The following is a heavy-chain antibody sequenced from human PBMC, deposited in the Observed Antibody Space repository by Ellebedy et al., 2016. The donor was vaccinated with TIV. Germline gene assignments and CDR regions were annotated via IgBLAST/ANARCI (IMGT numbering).Heavy chain of an antibody. Sequence: ASVKVSCKASGGTFSSYAISWVRQAPGQGLEWMGRIIPILGIANYAQKFQGRVTITADKSTSTAYMELSSLRSEDTAVYYCARDPYSNYVGAFDIWGQGTMVTVSS. CDR3: ARDPYSNYVGAFDI. J-gene: IGHJ3*02. CDR2: IIPILGIA. V-gene: IGHV1-69*04. CDR1: GGTFSSYA. D-gene: IGHD4-11*01.